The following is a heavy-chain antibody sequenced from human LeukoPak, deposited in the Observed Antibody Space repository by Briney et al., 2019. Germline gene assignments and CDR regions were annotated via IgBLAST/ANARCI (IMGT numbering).Heavy chain of an antibody. CDR1: GVSISSSNSY. V-gene: IGHV4-39*07. Sequence: PSETLSLTCSVSGVSISSSNSYWGWIRQPPGKGLEWIGSIYYTGNTYYNASLKSRVTISVDKSKNQFSLKLSSVTAADTAVYYCAKAHRWKWFDPWGQGTLVTVSS. CDR2: IYYTGNT. CDR3: AKAHRWKWFDP. J-gene: IGHJ5*02. D-gene: IGHD1-1*01.